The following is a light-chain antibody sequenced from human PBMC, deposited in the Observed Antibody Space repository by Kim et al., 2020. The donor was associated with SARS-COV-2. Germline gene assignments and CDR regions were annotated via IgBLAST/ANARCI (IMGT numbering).Light chain of an antibody. CDR2: QDH. Sequence: VSPGQTASMTCSGDKLGDKHACWYQQKPGQYPVLVIYQDHKRPTGIPQRFSGANSGNTATLTISGTQAMDEADYYCQAWNTSTTYLFGTGTKVTFL. CDR1: KLGDKH. CDR3: QAWNTSTTYL. J-gene: IGLJ1*01. V-gene: IGLV3-1*01.